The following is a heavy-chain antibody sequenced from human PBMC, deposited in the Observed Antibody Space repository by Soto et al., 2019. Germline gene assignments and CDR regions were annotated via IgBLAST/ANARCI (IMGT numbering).Heavy chain of an antibody. V-gene: IGHV3-33*01. CDR1: GFTFSSYG. CDR3: ARALGIAAAGTEDYYYYGMDG. Sequence: QVQLVESGGGVVQPGRSLRLSCAASGFTFSSYGMHWVRQAPGRGLEWVAVIWYDGSNKYYADSVKGRFTISRDNSKNTLYLQMNSLRAEDTAVYYCARALGIAAAGTEDYYYYGMDGWGQGTTVTVSS. CDR2: IWYDGSNK. J-gene: IGHJ6*02. D-gene: IGHD6-13*01.